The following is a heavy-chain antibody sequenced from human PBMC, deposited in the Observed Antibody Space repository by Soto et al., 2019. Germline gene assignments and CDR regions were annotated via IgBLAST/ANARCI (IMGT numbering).Heavy chain of an antibody. CDR3: TRRLITVKYYYGMDV. D-gene: IGHD3-22*01. Sequence: EVQLLESGGGLVQPGGSLRLSCAASGFTFSDYGMSWVRQAPGKGLEWVSGISGGGGTTNYADSVKGRFTISRDNSKNTLYLQMHSLRAEDAAVYYCTRRLITVKYYYGMDVWGQGTTVTVSS. V-gene: IGHV3-23*01. CDR1: GFTFSDYG. J-gene: IGHJ6*02. CDR2: ISGGGGTT.